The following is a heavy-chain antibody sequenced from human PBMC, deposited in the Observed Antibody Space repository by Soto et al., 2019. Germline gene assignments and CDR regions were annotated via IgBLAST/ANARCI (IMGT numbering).Heavy chain of an antibody. J-gene: IGHJ4*02. V-gene: IGHV3-21*06. D-gene: IGHD6-19*01. CDR3: ARGAALAGKLDL. Sequence: VLFLRLCCGAAGFTFTSDSMTWVRQAPGKGLEWVSSISSHGRDIFYADSVKGRFTISRDNAKDSLHLQMNSLTGEDSAVYYCARGAALAGKLDLWGQGTLVTVSS. CDR2: ISSHGRDI. CDR1: GFTFTSDS.